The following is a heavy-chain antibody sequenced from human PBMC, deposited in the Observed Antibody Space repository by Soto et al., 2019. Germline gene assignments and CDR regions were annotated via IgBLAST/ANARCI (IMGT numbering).Heavy chain of an antibody. CDR2: MNPNSGST. J-gene: IGHJ4*02. D-gene: IGHD2-15*01. V-gene: IGHV1-8*01. CDR1: GYTFTSYD. Sequence: QVQLVQSGAEGKKPGASVNVSCKASGYTFTSYDVNWLRLAPGQGLQWMGWMNPNSGSTDYAQKFQGRVTMTRTISISTAYMELRSVRSEDADVYYCASRVVATSFDFDYWGQGTLVTVSS. CDR3: ASRVVATSFDFDY.